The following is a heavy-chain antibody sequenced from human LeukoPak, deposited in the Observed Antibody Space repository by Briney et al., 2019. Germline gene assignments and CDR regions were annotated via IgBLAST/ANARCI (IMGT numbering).Heavy chain of an antibody. CDR2: IKQDGSEM. J-gene: IGHJ4*01. CDR1: GFTFGSYW. Sequence: PGGSLRLSCSASGFTFGSYWMNWVRQAPGKGPEWVANIKQDGSEMNYVDSVKGRFIISRDNAKNSLYLQMNSLRVDDTAVYYCAGGSGWITGDWGHGTLVTVSS. D-gene: IGHD1-14*01. CDR3: AGGSGWITGD. V-gene: IGHV3-7*03.